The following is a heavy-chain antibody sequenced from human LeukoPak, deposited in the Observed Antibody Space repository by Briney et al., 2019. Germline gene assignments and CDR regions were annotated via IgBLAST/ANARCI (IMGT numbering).Heavy chain of an antibody. Sequence: SQTLSLTCTLSGGSMSSGDYYWSWIRQPPGKGLEWIGYIYYSGSTYYNPSLKSRVTISVDTSKNQFSLKLSSVTAADTAVYYCAREVWADNWNYFDYWGQGTLVTVSS. V-gene: IGHV4-30-4*08. J-gene: IGHJ4*02. CDR1: GGSMSSGDYY. CDR2: IYYSGST. CDR3: AREVWADNWNYFDY. D-gene: IGHD1-20*01.